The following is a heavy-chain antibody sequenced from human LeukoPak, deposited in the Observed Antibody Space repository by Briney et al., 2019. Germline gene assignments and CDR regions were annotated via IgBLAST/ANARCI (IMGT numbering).Heavy chain of an antibody. Sequence: ASVKVSCKASGGTFSSYAISWVRQAPGQGLEWMGRIIPILGIANYAQKFQGRVTITADKSTSTAYMELSSLRSEDTAVYYCATDPMVRGVSPPEGYWGQGTLVTVSS. D-gene: IGHD3-10*01. CDR2: IIPILGIA. V-gene: IGHV1-69*04. CDR1: GGTFSSYA. CDR3: ATDPMVRGVSPPEGY. J-gene: IGHJ4*02.